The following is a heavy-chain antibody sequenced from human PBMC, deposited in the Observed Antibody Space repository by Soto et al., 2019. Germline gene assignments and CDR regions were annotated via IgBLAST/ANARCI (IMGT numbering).Heavy chain of an antibody. CDR2: INHSGST. Sequence: PSETLSLTCAVYGGSFSGYYWSWICQPPGKGLEWIGEINHSGSTNYNPSLKSRGTISVDTPKNQCSLKLSSVTAADTAVYYCARKAKYCSGGCCYYRFKHLFDPWGQGSMVTVSS. D-gene: IGHD2-15*01. CDR3: ARKAKYCSGGCCYYRFKHLFDP. V-gene: IGHV4-34*01. CDR1: GGSFSGYY. J-gene: IGHJ5*02.